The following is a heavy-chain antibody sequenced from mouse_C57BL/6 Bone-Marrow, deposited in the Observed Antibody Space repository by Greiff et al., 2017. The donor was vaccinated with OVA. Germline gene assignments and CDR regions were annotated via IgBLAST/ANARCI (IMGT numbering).Heavy chain of an antibody. CDR1: GYSFTGYY. CDR3: ARTYDYEFAY. V-gene: IGHV1-42*01. J-gene: IGHJ3*01. Sequence: EVQLQQSGPELVKPGASVKISCKASGYSFTGYYMNWVKQSPEKSLECIGEINPSTGGTTYNQKFKAKATLTVDKSSSTAYMQLKSLTSEDSAVYYCARTYDYEFAYWGQGTLVTVSA. D-gene: IGHD2-4*01. CDR2: INPSTGGT.